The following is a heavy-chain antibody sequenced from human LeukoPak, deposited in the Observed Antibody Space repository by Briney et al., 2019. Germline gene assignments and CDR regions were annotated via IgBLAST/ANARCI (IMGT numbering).Heavy chain of an antibody. CDR1: GGTFSSNA. CDR3: ANRGGGGIGMGILGSYDF. Sequence: SVKVSCKAAGGTFSSNAISWVRQAPGQGLEWMVGIIPIFGTPNYAHNFQDRVTITADESTSTAYMELSALRSEDTAVYYCANRGGGGIGMGILGSYDFWGQGTLVTVSS. J-gene: IGHJ4*02. D-gene: IGHD6-13*01. CDR2: IIPIFGTP. V-gene: IGHV1-69*13.